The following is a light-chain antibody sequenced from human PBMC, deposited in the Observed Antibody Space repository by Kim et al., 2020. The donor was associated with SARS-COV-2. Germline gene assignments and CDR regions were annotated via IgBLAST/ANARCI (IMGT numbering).Light chain of an antibody. J-gene: IGLJ2*01. CDR1: SMDVVGYNY. Sequence: GQSVTISCTGTSMDVVGYNYVSWYQPHPGKAPKVMIYDVNKRPSGVPDRFSGSKSGNTASLTISGLQAEDEADYFCCSYAGSYTVVFGGGTQLTVL. CDR3: CSYAGSYTVV. V-gene: IGLV2-11*03. CDR2: DVN.